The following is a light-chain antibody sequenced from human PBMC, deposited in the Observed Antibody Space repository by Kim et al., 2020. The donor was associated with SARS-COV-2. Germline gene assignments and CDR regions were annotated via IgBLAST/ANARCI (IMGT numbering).Light chain of an antibody. CDR2: GRN. CDR1: SLRSYY. J-gene: IGLJ3*02. CDR3: NSRDTSGYHWV. Sequence: MGQTVRITCQGDSLRSYYASWYQQKPGQAPVVVMYGRNKRPSGIPDRFSGSSSGNTASLTITGAQAEDEADYYCNSRDTSGYHWVFGGGTQLTV. V-gene: IGLV3-19*01.